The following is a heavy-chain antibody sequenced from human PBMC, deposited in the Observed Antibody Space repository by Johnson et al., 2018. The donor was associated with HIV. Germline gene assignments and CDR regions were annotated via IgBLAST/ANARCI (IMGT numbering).Heavy chain of an antibody. CDR2: ISGSGGST. Sequence: VQLVESGGGLVKPGGSLRLSCAASGFTFSDYYMSWIRQAPGKGLEWVSAISGSGGSTYYADSVKGRFTISRDNSKNTLYLQMNSLRAEDTAVYYCARDKGIAAAATDDAFDIWGQGTMVTVSS. CDR1: GFTFSDYY. V-gene: IGHV3-23*04. CDR3: ARDKGIAAAATDDAFDI. J-gene: IGHJ3*02. D-gene: IGHD6-13*01.